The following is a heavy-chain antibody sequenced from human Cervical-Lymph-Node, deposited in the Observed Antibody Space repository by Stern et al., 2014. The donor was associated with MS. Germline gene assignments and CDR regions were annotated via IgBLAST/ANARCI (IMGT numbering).Heavy chain of an antibody. Sequence: EVQLVESGGGLVQPGGSLRLSCVASGFTVSSYWMHWVRQGPERGLEWVARIIGDGSSATYAASVKGRFTISRDNAKNTLNLQMNSLRGEDTAMYYCVRDTYDMSFLLGWTGGMDVWGQGTTVTVSS. D-gene: IGHD3/OR15-3a*01. CDR3: VRDTYDMSFLLGWTGGMDV. V-gene: IGHV3-74*03. J-gene: IGHJ6*02. CDR2: IIGDGSSA. CDR1: GFTVSSYW.